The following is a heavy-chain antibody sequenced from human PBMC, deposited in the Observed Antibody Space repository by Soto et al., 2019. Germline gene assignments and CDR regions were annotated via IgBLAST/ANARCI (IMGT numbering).Heavy chain of an antibody. CDR1: GGSISSYY. Sequence: QVQLQESGPGLVKPSETLSLTCTVSGGSISSYYWSWIRQPPGKGLEWIGYIYYSGSTNYNPSLKSRVTISVDTSKNQFSLKLSSVTAADTDVYYCARKQQWLAPDFDYWGQGTLVTVSS. V-gene: IGHV4-59*08. D-gene: IGHD6-19*01. CDR2: IYYSGST. CDR3: ARKQQWLAPDFDY. J-gene: IGHJ4*02.